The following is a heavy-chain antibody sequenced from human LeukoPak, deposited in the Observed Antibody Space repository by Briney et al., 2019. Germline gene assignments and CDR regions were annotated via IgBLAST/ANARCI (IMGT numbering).Heavy chain of an antibody. CDR3: ARDKDFLFDY. Sequence: GSLRLPCAASGFTFSSYSMNWVRQAPGKGLEWVSSISSSSSYIYYADSVKGRFTISRDNAKNSLYLQMNSLRAEDTAVYYCARDKDFLFDYWGQGTLVTASS. V-gene: IGHV3-21*01. D-gene: IGHD3-3*01. CDR1: GFTFSSYS. J-gene: IGHJ4*02. CDR2: ISSSSSYI.